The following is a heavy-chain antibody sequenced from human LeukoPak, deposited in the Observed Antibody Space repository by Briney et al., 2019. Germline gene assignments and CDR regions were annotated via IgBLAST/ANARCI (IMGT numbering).Heavy chain of an antibody. D-gene: IGHD5-12*01. Sequence: SETLSLTCSVSGGSIGGYHWNWIRQPSGKGLEWIGIVFNNGGTKHNPSLKSRVAISVDTSKNQYALKLSSVTAADTAVYYCVASYGGYVLDYWGQGALVIVSS. CDR3: VASYGGYVLDY. CDR1: GGSIGGYH. V-gene: IGHV4-59*01. CDR2: VFNNGGT. J-gene: IGHJ4*02.